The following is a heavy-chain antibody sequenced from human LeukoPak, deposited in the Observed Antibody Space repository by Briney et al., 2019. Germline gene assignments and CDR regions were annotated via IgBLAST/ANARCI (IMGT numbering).Heavy chain of an antibody. J-gene: IGHJ4*02. Sequence: GGSLRLSCAASGFTFSSYSMNWVRQAPGKGLEWVSSISSSSSYIYYADSVKGRFTISRDNAKNSLYLQMNSLRAEDTAVYYCAKDQRQQKVTGIGGLYDYWGQGTLVTVSS. CDR2: ISSSSSYI. V-gene: IGHV3-21*04. D-gene: IGHD6-13*01. CDR1: GFTFSSYS. CDR3: AKDQRQQKVTGIGGLYDY.